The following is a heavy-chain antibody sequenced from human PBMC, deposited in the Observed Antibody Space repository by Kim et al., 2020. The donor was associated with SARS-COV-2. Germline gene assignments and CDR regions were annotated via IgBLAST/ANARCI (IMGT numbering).Heavy chain of an antibody. Sequence: GWSLRLSCAASGFTFRNYWMHWVRQAPGKGLVWVSRIDSDGSPTNYADSVKGRFTISRDNAKNTLYLQMNSLRAEDTALYYCARRSGGNPYWYFDLWGRGTLVTVSS. CDR1: GFTFRNYW. J-gene: IGHJ2*01. CDR3: ARRSGGNPYWYFDL. CDR2: IDSDGSPT. V-gene: IGHV3-74*01. D-gene: IGHD2-15*01.